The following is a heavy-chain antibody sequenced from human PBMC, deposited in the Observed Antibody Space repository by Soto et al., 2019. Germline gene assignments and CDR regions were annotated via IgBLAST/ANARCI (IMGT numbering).Heavy chain of an antibody. J-gene: IGHJ4*02. D-gene: IGHD3-10*01. V-gene: IGHV4-34*01. CDR3: ARGKGYYYGSGSYLGY. CDR1: GGSFSGYY. Sequence: SETLSLTCAVYGGSFSGYYWSWIRQPPGKGLEWIGEINHSGSTNYNPSLKSRVTISVDTSKNQFSLKLSSVTAADTAVYYCARGKGYYYGSGSYLGYWGQGTLVTVSS. CDR2: INHSGST.